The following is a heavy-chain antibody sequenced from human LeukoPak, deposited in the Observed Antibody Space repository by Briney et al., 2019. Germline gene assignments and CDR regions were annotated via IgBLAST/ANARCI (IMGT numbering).Heavy chain of an antibody. CDR2: IYSGGST. CDR1: GFTVSSNY. D-gene: IGHD4-17*01. CDR3: AKDSEAGDYIVVSPDAFDI. J-gene: IGHJ3*02. Sequence: GGSLRLSCAASGFTVSSNYMSWVRQAPGKGLEWVSVIYSGGSTYYADSVKGRFTISRDNSKNTLYLQMNSLRAEDTAVYYCAKDSEAGDYIVVSPDAFDIWGQGTMVTVSS. V-gene: IGHV3-53*01.